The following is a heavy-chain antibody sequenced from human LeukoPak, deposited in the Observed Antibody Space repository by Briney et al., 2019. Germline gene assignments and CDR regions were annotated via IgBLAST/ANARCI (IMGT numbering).Heavy chain of an antibody. Sequence: SETLSLTCTVSGGSISSYYWSWIRQPPGKGLEWIGYIYYSGSTNYNPSLKSRVPISVDTSKNQFSLKLSSVTAADTAVYYCARGGDYDPFDYWGQGTLVTVSS. CDR3: ARGGDYDPFDY. CDR1: GGSISSYY. D-gene: IGHD4-17*01. J-gene: IGHJ4*02. V-gene: IGHV4-59*01. CDR2: IYYSGST.